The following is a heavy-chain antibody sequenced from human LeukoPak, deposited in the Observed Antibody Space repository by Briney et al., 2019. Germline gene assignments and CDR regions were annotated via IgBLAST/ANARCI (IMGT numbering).Heavy chain of an antibody. J-gene: IGHJ4*02. Sequence: GGSLRLSCAASGFTFSSYEMNWVRQAPGKGLEWVSCISSSGSTIYYADSVKGRFTISRDNAKNLLYLQMNSLRAEDTAVYYCAREYCSSTSCSLVDFWGQGTLVTVSS. CDR3: AREYCSSTSCSLVDF. D-gene: IGHD2-2*01. CDR1: GFTFSSYE. CDR2: ISSSGSTI. V-gene: IGHV3-48*03.